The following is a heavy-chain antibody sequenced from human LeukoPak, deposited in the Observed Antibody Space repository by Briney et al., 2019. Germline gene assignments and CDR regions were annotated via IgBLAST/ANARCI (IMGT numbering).Heavy chain of an antibody. D-gene: IGHD3-22*01. Sequence: PGGSLRLSCAASGFTFSTYRMHWVRQAPGKGLEWVAVIWYDGSNKYYADSVKGRFTISRDNSKNTLYLQMNSLRAEDTAVYYCASGPYDSSGYQRGHAFDIWGQGTMVTVSS. CDR2: IWYDGSNK. CDR1: GFTFSTYR. J-gene: IGHJ3*02. V-gene: IGHV3-33*08. CDR3: ASGPYDSSGYQRGHAFDI.